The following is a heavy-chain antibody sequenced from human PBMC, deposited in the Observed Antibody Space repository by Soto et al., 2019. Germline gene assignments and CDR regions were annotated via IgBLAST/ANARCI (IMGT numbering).Heavy chain of an antibody. CDR3: VKRSLLVATT. D-gene: IGHD5-12*01. Sequence: TSETLSLTCPFSCRTISINADFFYFAGIRQPPGKGLEWIGSIDNGGNTYYNPPLKSRVIISADTSKNQFSLSLNSVTAADTAVYYCVKRSLLVATTWGQGILVTVSS. V-gene: IGHV4-39*01. CDR1: CRTISINADFFY. CDR2: IDNGGNT. J-gene: IGHJ4*02.